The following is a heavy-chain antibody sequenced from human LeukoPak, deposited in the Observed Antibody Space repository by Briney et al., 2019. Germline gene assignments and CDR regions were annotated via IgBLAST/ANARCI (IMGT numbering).Heavy chain of an antibody. CDR1: GFTFSSFA. D-gene: IGHD4-17*01. J-gene: IGHJ5*02. Sequence: GGSLRLSCAASGFTFSSFAMTWVRQAPGKGLEWVSSITGNHGATYNIDSVKGRFTISRDNSQNTLYLQMNSLRAEDTAVYYCTEDPNGDYVGAFDPWGQGTLVTVSS. V-gene: IGHV3-23*01. CDR3: TEDPNGDYVGAFDP. CDR2: ITGNHGAT.